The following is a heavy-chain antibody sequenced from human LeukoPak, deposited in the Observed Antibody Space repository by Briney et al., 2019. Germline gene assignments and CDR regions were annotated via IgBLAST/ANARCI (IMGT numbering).Heavy chain of an antibody. CDR3: AKGRYSDYDAPTDY. Sequence: GGSLSLSCAASGFTFTNYAMSWVRQAPGKGLEWVSSISGSGGSTYYADSVKGRLTISRDNSKNTLYLQMISLRAEDTAIYYCAKGRYSDYDAPTDYWGQGTLVTVSS. D-gene: IGHD5-12*01. V-gene: IGHV3-23*01. J-gene: IGHJ4*02. CDR1: GFTFTNYA. CDR2: ISGSGGST.